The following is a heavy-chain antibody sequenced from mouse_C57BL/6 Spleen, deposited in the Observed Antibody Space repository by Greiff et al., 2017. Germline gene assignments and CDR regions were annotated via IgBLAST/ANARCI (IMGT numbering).Heavy chain of an antibody. D-gene: IGHD2-5*01. CDR3: TKSYYSNYPGFAY. CDR2: IDPETGGT. CDR1: GYTFTGYE. J-gene: IGHJ3*01. Sequence: QVQLQQPGAELVRPGASVTLSCKASGYTFTGYEMHWVKQTPVHGLEWIGAIDPETGGTAYNQKFKGKAILTADKSSSTAYMELRSLASEDSAVYYCTKSYYSNYPGFAYWGQGTMVTVSA. V-gene: IGHV1-15*01.